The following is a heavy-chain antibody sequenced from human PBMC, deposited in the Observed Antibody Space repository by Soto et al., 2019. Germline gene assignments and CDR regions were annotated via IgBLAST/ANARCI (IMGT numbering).Heavy chain of an antibody. CDR3: LGYDWGYRRWDGAFDI. J-gene: IGHJ3*02. CDR2: IKSKTDGGTT. D-gene: IGHD5-12*01. Sequence: GGSLRLSCAASGFTFSNAWMSWVRQAPGKGLEWVGRIKSKTDGGTTDYAAPVKGRFTISRDDSKNTLYLQMNSLKTEDTAVYYCLGYDWGYRRWDGAFDIWGQGTMVTVSS. V-gene: IGHV3-15*01. CDR1: GFTFSNAW.